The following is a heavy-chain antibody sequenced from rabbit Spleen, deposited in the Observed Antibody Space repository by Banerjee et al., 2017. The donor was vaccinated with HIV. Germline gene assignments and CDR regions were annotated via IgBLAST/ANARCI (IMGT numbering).Heavy chain of an antibody. D-gene: IGHD5-1*01. CDR2: IYIGDGKS. CDR1: GFSFSSNW. J-gene: IGHJ4*01. Sequence: QEQLEESGGDLVKPEGSLTLTCTASGFSFSSNWMCWVRQAPGKGLELIACIYIGDGKSYYASWAKGRFTISKTSSTTVSLQMSSLTGADTATYFCARGHIIANYGTGIGLWGPGTLVTV. V-gene: IGHV1S45*01. CDR3: ARGHIIANYGTGIGL.